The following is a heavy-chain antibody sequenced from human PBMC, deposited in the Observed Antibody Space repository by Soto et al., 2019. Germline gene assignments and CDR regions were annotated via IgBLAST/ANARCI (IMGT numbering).Heavy chain of an antibody. CDR3: ARSLDSSSVPAFDY. CDR1: GGSISSGDYY. D-gene: IGHD6-13*01. J-gene: IGHJ4*02. CDR2: IYYSGST. V-gene: IGHV4-30-4*01. Sequence: PSETLSLTCTVSGGSISSGDYYWSWIRQPPGKGLECIGYIYYSGSTYYNPSLKSRVTISVDTSKNQFSLKLSSVTAADTAVYYCARSLDSSSVPAFDYWGQGALVTVSS.